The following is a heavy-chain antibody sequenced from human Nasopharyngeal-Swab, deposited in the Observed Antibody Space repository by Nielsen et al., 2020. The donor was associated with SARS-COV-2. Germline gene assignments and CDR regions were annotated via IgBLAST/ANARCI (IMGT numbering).Heavy chain of an antibody. D-gene: IGHD5-12*01. CDR1: GYTFTGYF. V-gene: IGHV1-2*06. Sequence: ASVKVSCKASGYTFTGYFLHWVRQAPGQGLEWMGRISPNSGGTNYAQKFQGRVTMTTDTSTNTAYMELRSLRSDDTAMYYCARDGATMSIWFDPWGQGTLLTVSS. CDR2: ISPNSGGT. J-gene: IGHJ5*02. CDR3: ARDGATMSIWFDP.